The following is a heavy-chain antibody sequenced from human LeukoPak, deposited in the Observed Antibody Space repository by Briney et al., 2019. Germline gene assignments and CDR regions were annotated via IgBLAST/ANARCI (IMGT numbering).Heavy chain of an antibody. D-gene: IGHD1-26*01. CDR1: GFTFGDYA. Sequence: GGSLRLSCTASGFTFGDYAMSWVRQAPGKGLEWVGFIRSKAYGGTTEYAASVKGRFTISRDDSKSIAYLQMNSLKTEDTAVYYCTRVPCSGSYCYFDYWGQGTLVTVSS. CDR2: IRSKAYGGTT. CDR3: TRVPCSGSYCYFDY. V-gene: IGHV3-49*04. J-gene: IGHJ4*02.